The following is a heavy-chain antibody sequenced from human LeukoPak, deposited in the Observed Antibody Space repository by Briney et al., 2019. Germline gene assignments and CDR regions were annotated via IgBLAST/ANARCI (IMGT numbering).Heavy chain of an antibody. CDR3: ARDKGRWLQLPFYYYGMDV. V-gene: IGHV3-21*01. D-gene: IGHD5-24*01. CDR1: GFTFSSYS. Sequence: GGSLRLSCAASGFTFSSYSMNWVRQAPGKGLEWVSSISSSSSYIYYADSVKGRFTISRDNAKNSLHLQMNSLRAEDTAVYYCARDKGRWLQLPFYYYGMDVWGQGTTVTVSS. J-gene: IGHJ6*02. CDR2: ISSSSSYI.